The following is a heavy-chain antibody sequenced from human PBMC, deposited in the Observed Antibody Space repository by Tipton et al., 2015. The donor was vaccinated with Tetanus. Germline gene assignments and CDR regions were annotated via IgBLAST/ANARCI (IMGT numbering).Heavy chain of an antibody. CDR1: GGSISSGDYY. J-gene: IGHJ5*02. CDR2: IYYSGST. Sequence: TLSLTCTVSGGSISSGDYYWSWIRQPPGKGLEWIGYIYYSGSTYYNPSLKSRVTISVDTSKNQFSLKLSSVTAADTAVYYCARAYYGSGSYYNDWFDPWGQGTLVTVSS. D-gene: IGHD3-10*01. CDR3: ARAYYGSGSYYNDWFDP. V-gene: IGHV4-30-4*01.